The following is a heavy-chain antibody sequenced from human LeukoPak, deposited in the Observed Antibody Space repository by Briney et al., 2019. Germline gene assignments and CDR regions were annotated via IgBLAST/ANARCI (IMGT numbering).Heavy chain of an antibody. D-gene: IGHD6-19*01. Sequence: GRSLRLSCAASGFTFDDYAMHWVRQAPGKGLEWVSGISWNSGSIGYADSVKGRFTISRDNAKNSLYLQMNSLRAEDTAVYYCAKGWYFDYWGQGTLVTVSS. CDR3: AKGWYFDY. J-gene: IGHJ4*02. V-gene: IGHV3-9*01. CDR1: GFTFDDYA. CDR2: ISWNSGSI.